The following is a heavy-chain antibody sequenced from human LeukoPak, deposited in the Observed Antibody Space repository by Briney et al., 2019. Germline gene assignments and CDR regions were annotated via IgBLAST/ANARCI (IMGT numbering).Heavy chain of an antibody. Sequence: GGSLRLSCAASGFTFSTYWMHWVRQAPGTGLVWVSLINSDGSSTNYADSVKGRFTISRDNAKNSLYLQMNSLRAEDTAVYYCARGTRSGWYFFDYWGQGTLVTVSS. CDR3: ARGTRSGWYFFDY. J-gene: IGHJ4*02. CDR2: INSDGSST. D-gene: IGHD6-19*01. CDR1: GFTFSTYW. V-gene: IGHV3-74*01.